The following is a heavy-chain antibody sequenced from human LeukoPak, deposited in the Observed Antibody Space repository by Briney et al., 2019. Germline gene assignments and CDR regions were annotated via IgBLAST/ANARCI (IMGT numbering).Heavy chain of an antibody. V-gene: IGHV1-69*05. CDR3: ASSPMGYNGFDP. Sequence: ASVKVSCKASGGTFSSYAISWVRQAPGQGLEWMGRIIPIFGTANYAQKFQGRVTITTGESTSTAYMELSSLRSEDTAVYYCASSPMGYNGFDPWGQGTLVTVSS. J-gene: IGHJ5*02. CDR1: GGTFSSYA. D-gene: IGHD3-10*01. CDR2: IIPIFGTA.